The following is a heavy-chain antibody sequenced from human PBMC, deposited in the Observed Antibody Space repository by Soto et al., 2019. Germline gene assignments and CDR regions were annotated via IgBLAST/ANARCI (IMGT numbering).Heavy chain of an antibody. CDR2: ISSSGGTI. CDR1: GFIFSSYA. Sequence: EVQLVESGGGLVQPGGSLRLSCAASGFIFSSYAMNWVRQAPGKGRERVSYISSSGGTIYYADSVKGRLTIPRDNAENSLYLQMNSLRAEDTAVYYCARASFLTGYLDYWGQGTLVPVSS. J-gene: IGHJ4*02. D-gene: IGHD3-9*01. V-gene: IGHV3-48*03. CDR3: ARASFLTGYLDY.